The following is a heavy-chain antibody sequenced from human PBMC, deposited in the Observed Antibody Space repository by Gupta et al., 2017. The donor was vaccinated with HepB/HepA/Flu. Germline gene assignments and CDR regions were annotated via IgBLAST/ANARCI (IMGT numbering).Heavy chain of an antibody. CDR3: ARLVRRDKSGP. J-gene: IGHJ5*02. CDR2: IYYSGNT. V-gene: IGHV4-39*01. CDR1: GGSINSSNYY. D-gene: IGHD5-24*01. Sequence: QLQLQESGPGLVKPSETLSLTCTVSGGSINSSNYYWGWIRQPPGKGLEWIGNIYYSGNTYYNPSLKSRVAISVDSSKNQFSLNLRSVTAADTAVYYCARLVRRDKSGPWGQGTLVTVSS.